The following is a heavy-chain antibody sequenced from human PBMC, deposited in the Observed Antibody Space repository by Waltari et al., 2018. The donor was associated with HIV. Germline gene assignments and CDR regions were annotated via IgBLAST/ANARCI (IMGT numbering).Heavy chain of an antibody. CDR1: GFTFSSYA. Sequence: QVQLVESGGGVVQPGRSLRLPCAASGFTFSSYAMHWVRQAPGEVLEWLAVISDDGTNKYYADSVKDRFIIYRDNSQNTLYLQMFSLRPEDTAVYYCTRASAADLDFWGQGTLVTVSS. CDR2: ISDDGTNK. V-gene: IGHV3-30-3*01. D-gene: IGHD2-2*01. J-gene: IGHJ4*02. CDR3: TRASAADLDF.